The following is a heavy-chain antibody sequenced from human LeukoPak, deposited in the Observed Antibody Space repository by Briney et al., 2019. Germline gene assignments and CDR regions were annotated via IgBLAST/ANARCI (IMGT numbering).Heavy chain of an antibody. V-gene: IGHV3-23*01. Sequence: GGSLRLSCAASGFTFSSYAMSWIRKAPGKGLEWVSAISGSGGSTYYADSVKGRFTISRDNSKKTVDLQMNSLRVEDTAIFYCAKIVVPAAYYFYGMDVWGQGTTVTVSS. CDR1: GFTFSSYA. D-gene: IGHD2-2*01. CDR2: ISGSGGST. J-gene: IGHJ6*02. CDR3: AKIVVPAAYYFYGMDV.